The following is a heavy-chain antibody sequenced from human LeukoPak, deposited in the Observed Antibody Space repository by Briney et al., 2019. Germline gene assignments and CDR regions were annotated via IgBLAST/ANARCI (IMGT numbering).Heavy chain of an antibody. V-gene: IGHV3-30*01. CDR2: ISSDGTNT. D-gene: IGHD3-3*02. CDR1: GFTFSSYA. J-gene: IGHJ4*02. Sequence: GGSLRLSCAASGFTFSSYAMHWVRQAPGKGLEWGSVISSDGTNTYFADSVKGRFTIARDNSRKMLSLQMHSLRPEDTAVYYCARVSIFGVVIPPDYWGQGALVTVSS. CDR3: ARVSIFGVVIPPDY.